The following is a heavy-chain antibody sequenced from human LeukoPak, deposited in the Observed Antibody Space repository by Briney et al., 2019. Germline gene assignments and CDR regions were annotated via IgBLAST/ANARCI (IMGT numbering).Heavy chain of an antibody. CDR2: IYYSGST. CDR1: GGSISSTTYY. Sequence: SETLSLTCTVSGGSISSTTYYWGWIRQPPGKGLEWIGSIYYSGSTYYNPSLKSRVTISLDTSKNQFSLKLSSVTAADTAVYYCARRYRAFDYWGQGTLVTVSS. CDR3: ARRYRAFDY. D-gene: IGHD1-26*01. V-gene: IGHV4-39*01. J-gene: IGHJ4*02.